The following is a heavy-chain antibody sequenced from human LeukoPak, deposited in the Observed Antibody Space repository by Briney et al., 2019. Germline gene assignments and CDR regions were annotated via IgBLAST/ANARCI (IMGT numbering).Heavy chain of an antibody. Sequence: GGSLRPACAASGFTFSSYGIHWVRQAPGKGLEWVAVISYDGSNKYYADSVKGRFTISRDNSKNTLYLQMNSLRAEDTAVYYCAKGNGDHGDWFDPWGQGTLVTVSS. CDR3: AKGNGDHGDWFDP. D-gene: IGHD4-17*01. J-gene: IGHJ5*02. V-gene: IGHV3-30*18. CDR2: ISYDGSNK. CDR1: GFTFSSYG.